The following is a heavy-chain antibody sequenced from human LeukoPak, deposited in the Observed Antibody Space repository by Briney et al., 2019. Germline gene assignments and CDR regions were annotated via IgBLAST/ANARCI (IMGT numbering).Heavy chain of an antibody. CDR1: GFTFSSYA. CDR2: ISGSGGST. Sequence: GGSLRLSCAASGFTFSSYAMSWVHQAPGKGLEWVSAISGSGGSTYYADSVKGRFTISRDNSKNTLYLQMNSLRAEDTAVYYCARYCSGGSCFLNYYGMDVWGQGTTVTVSS. CDR3: ARYCSGGSCFLNYYGMDV. V-gene: IGHV3-23*01. D-gene: IGHD2-15*01. J-gene: IGHJ6*02.